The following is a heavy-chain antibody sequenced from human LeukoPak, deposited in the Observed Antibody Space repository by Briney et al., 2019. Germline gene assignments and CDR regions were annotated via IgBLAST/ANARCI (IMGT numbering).Heavy chain of an antibody. CDR1: GGSISSGDYY. CDR3: ARDRGDSSGCPFDY. Sequence: PSQTLSLTCTVSGGSISSGDYYWSWIRQPPGKGLEWIGYIYYSGSTYYNPSLKSRVTISVDTSKNQFSLKLSSVTAADTAVYYCARDRGDSSGCPFDYWGQGTLVTVSS. V-gene: IGHV4-30-4*08. J-gene: IGHJ4*02. CDR2: IYYSGST. D-gene: IGHD3-22*01.